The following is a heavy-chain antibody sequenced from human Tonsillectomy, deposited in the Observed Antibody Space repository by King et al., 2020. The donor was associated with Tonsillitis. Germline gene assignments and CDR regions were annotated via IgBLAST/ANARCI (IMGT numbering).Heavy chain of an antibody. D-gene: IGHD3-10*01. CDR1: GYTFTNYW. J-gene: IGHJ6*03. Sequence: VQLVQSGAEVKKPGESLKISCKGSGYTFTNYWIGWVRQMPGKGLESMGIIYPGDSDTRYSPSVQGQVTLSADKSISTAYLQWSSLKASDTAMDYCARSPPRGYYYLDVWGKGTTVTVSS. CDR2: IYPGDSDT. CDR3: ARSPPRGYYYLDV. V-gene: IGHV5-51*01.